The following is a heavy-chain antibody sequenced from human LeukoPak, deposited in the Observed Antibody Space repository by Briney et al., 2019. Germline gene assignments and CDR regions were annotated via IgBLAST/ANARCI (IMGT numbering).Heavy chain of an antibody. D-gene: IGHD1-26*01. J-gene: IGHJ2*01. Sequence: GGSLRLSCAASGFTFSGYWMTWVRQAPGKGLERVANIKQDGSEKNYVDAVEGRFTISRDNAKNSLYLQMNSLRAEDTAVYYCAKGARYFDLWGRGTLVSVSS. CDR3: AKGARYFDL. V-gene: IGHV3-7*01. CDR1: GFTFSGYW. CDR2: IKQDGSEK.